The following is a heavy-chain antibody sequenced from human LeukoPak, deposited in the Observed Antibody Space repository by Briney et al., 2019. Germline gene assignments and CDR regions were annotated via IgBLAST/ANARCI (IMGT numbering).Heavy chain of an antibody. CDR1: GFTFSSYA. CDR2: ISRSGGST. Sequence: PGGSLRLSCAASGFTFSSYAMTWVRQAPGKGLEWVSGISRSGGSTYYADSVKGRFIISRDNSKSTLYLQMNSLRAEDTAVYYCAKELENYGDYVEGFDIWGQGTMVTVSS. D-gene: IGHD4-17*01. J-gene: IGHJ3*02. CDR3: AKELENYGDYVEGFDI. V-gene: IGHV3-23*01.